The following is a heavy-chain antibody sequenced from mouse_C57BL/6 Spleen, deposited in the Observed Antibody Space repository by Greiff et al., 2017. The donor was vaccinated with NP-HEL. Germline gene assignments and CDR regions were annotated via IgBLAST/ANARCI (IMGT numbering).Heavy chain of an antibody. CDR2: ISYDGSN. Sequence: ESGPGLVKPSQSLSLTCSVTGYSITSGYYWNWIRQFPGNKLEWMGYISYDGSNNYNPSLKNRISITRDTSKNQFFLKLNSVTTEDTATYYCARAGTAYFDVWGTGTTVTVSS. D-gene: IGHD1-2*01. CDR1: GYSITSGYY. V-gene: IGHV3-6*01. J-gene: IGHJ1*03. CDR3: ARAGTAYFDV.